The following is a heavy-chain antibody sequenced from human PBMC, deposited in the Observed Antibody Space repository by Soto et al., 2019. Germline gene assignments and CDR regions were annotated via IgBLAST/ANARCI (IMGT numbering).Heavy chain of an antibody. CDR3: AHRVNMARGPYNYFGP. Sequence: SGPTLVNPTQTLTLTCSFSGFSLTTGVGVGWIRQPPGKALEWLAIIYWNDQKLYNPSLKTRLTITKDTSKNQVVLTVTDMDPVDTATYYCAHRVNMARGPYNYFGPWGQGTLVTVSS. D-gene: IGHD3-10*01. J-gene: IGHJ5*02. CDR1: GFSLTTGVG. CDR2: IYWNDQK. V-gene: IGHV2-5*01.